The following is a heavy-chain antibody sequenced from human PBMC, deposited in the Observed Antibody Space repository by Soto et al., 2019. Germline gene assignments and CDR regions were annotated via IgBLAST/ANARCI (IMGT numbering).Heavy chain of an antibody. J-gene: IGHJ4*02. CDR1: GYTFTTYG. Sequence: QVQLVQSGAEVKKPGASVKVSCKASGYTFTTYGFSWVRQAPRQGLECVGWISASNGNTHYSQKFQGRVTMTTDTSTSTAYMELRSLTSGDTAVYYCASEPIYYNDGSGYYPLGYWGQGTLVTVSS. CDR3: ASEPIYYNDGSGYYPLGY. V-gene: IGHV1-18*04. CDR2: ISASNGNT. D-gene: IGHD3-22*01.